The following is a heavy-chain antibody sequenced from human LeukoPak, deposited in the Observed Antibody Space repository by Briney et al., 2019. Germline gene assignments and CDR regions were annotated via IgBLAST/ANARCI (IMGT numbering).Heavy chain of an antibody. CDR3: ARNNSSSSFLYGYYYYYMDV. CDR2: IYYSGST. Sequence: SETLSLTCTVSGGSISSYYWSWIRQPPGKGLEWIGYIYYSGSTNHNPSLKSRVTISVDTSKNQFSLKLSSVTAADTAVYYCARNNSSSSFLYGYYYYYMDVWGKGTTVTVSS. CDR1: GGSISSYY. J-gene: IGHJ6*03. D-gene: IGHD6-6*01. V-gene: IGHV4-59*01.